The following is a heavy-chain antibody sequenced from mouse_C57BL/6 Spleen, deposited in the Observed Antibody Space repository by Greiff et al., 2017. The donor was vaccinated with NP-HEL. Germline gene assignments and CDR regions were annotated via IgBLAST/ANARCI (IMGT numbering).Heavy chain of an antibody. CDR2: ISYDGSN. J-gene: IGHJ3*01. D-gene: IGHD4-1*01. CDR3: ASDWGFAY. V-gene: IGHV3-6*01. Sequence: EVKLMESGPGLVKPSQSLSLTCSVTGYSITSGYYWNWIRQFPGNKLEWMGYISYDGSNNYNPSLKNRISITRDTSKNQFFLKLNSVTTEDTATYYCASDWGFAYWGQGTLVTVSA. CDR1: GYSITSGYY.